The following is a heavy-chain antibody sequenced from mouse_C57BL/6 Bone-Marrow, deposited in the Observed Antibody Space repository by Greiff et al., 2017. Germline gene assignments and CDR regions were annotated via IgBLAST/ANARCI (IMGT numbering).Heavy chain of an antibody. CDR3: ARHGSPDMDY. J-gene: IGHJ4*01. CDR1: GYTFTSYW. CDR2: IDPSDSYT. V-gene: IGHV1-59*01. D-gene: IGHD6-1*01. Sequence: QVQLQQPGAELVRPGTSVKLSCKASGYTFTSYWLHWVKQRPGQGLEWIGVIDPSDSYTNYNQKFKGKATLTVDTSSSTAYMQLSSLTSEDAAVYYCARHGSPDMDYWGQGTSVTVSS.